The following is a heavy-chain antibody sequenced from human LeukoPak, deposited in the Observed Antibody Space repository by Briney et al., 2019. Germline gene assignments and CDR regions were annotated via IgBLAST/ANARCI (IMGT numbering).Heavy chain of an antibody. CDR2: INGGNGNT. J-gene: IGHJ3*02. CDR3: ARYVSGLSAFDI. CDR1: GYTFTTYA. V-gene: IGHV1-3*03. Sequence: ASVKVSCEASGYTFTTYAMHWVRQAPGQRLEWMGWINGGNGNTKYSQEFQGRVTITRDTSASTVYMELSSLRSEDMAVYYCARYVSGLSAFDIWGQGTMVTVSS. D-gene: IGHD5-12*01.